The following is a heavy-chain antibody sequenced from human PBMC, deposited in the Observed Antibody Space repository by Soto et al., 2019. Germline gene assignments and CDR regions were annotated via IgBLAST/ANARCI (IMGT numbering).Heavy chain of an antibody. V-gene: IGHV4-39*07. Sequence: SETLSLTCAVSVDSISSNLYYWVWIRQPPGKGLEWIASINYSGTTYSNPSLKSRISVALDKSKNRFYFRLTSVTAAETAVYYCARSYSSYVFDWFDPWGQGTLVTVSS. CDR1: VDSISSNLYY. J-gene: IGHJ5*02. CDR3: ARSYSSYVFDWFDP. D-gene: IGHD6-6*01. CDR2: INYSGTT.